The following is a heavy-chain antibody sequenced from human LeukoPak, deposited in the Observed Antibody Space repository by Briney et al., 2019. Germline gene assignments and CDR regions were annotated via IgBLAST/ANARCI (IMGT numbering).Heavy chain of an antibody. V-gene: IGHV4-34*01. Sequence: SETPSLTCAVYGGSFSGYYWSWIRQPPGKGLEWIGEINHSGSTNYNPSLKSRVTISVDTSKNQFSLKLSSVTAADTAVYYCARISWYVGDYWGQGTLVTVSS. CDR3: ARISWYVGDY. D-gene: IGHD6-13*01. J-gene: IGHJ4*02. CDR2: INHSGST. CDR1: GGSFSGYY.